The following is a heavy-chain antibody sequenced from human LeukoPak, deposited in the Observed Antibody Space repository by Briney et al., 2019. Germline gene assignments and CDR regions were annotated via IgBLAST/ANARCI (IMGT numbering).Heavy chain of an antibody. CDR2: INPNSGGT. V-gene: IGHV1-2*02. Sequence: ASVRVSCKASGYTFTGYYMHWVRQAPGQGLEWMGWINPNSGGTNYAQKFQGRVTMTRDTSISTAYMELSRLRSDDTAVYYCAREGRLLWFGEYYFDYWGQGTLVIVSS. J-gene: IGHJ4*02. CDR3: AREGRLLWFGEYYFDY. D-gene: IGHD3-10*01. CDR1: GYTFTGYY.